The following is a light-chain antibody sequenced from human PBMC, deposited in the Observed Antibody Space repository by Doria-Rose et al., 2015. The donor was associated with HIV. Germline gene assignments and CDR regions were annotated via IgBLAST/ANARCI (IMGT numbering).Light chain of an antibody. J-gene: IGKJ1*01. CDR2: DGS. CDR1: QSFSSTY. Sequence: TQSPGTLSLSPGERATLSCRASQSFSSTYLAWYQQKPGQAPGLLIYDGSTRATGIPDRFSASGSGTDFTLTINRLEPEDFALYYCHQYGTSWTFGQGTKAEI. CDR3: HQYGTSWT. V-gene: IGKV3-20*01.